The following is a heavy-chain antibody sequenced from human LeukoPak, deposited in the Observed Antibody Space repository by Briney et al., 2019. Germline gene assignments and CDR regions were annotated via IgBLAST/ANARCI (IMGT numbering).Heavy chain of an antibody. CDR2: IRSSSSYI. CDR1: GFTFSSYS. J-gene: IGHJ6*04. CDR3: ARFGPPMVVPAAIPYYYYYGMDV. D-gene: IGHD2-2*01. Sequence: GGSLRLSCAASGFTFSSYSMNWVRQAPGKGLEWVSSIRSSSSYIYYADSVKGRFTISRDNAKNSLYLQMNSLRAEDTAVYYCARFGPPMVVPAAIPYYYYYGMDVWGKGTTVTVSS. V-gene: IGHV3-21*01.